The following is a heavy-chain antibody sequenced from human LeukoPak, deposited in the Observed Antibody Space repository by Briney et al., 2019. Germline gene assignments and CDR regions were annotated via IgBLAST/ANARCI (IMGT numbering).Heavy chain of an antibody. Sequence: GGSLRLSCAASGFSVSDHYMNWVRQAPGKGLEWVSVIHTDGSTYASDSVKGRFTISRDNSKNTLFLQMNSLRAEDTAVYYCARDRPYGGKGDFDYWGQGTLVTVSS. D-gene: IGHD4-23*01. CDR3: ARDRPYGGKGDFDY. V-gene: IGHV3-66*01. CDR2: IHTDGST. J-gene: IGHJ4*02. CDR1: GFSVSDHY.